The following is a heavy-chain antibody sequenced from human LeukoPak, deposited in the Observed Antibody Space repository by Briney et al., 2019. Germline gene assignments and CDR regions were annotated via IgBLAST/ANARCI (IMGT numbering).Heavy chain of an antibody. CDR3: ARPSGWSADRAFDI. D-gene: IGHD6-19*01. J-gene: IGHJ3*02. CDR1: GGSISSSSYY. V-gene: IGHV4-39*01. CDR2: IYYSGST. Sequence: SETLSLTCTVSGGSISSSSYYWGWIRQPPGKGLEWNGSIYYSGSTYYNPSLKSRVTISVDTSKNQFSLKLSSVTAADTAVYYCARPSGWSADRAFDIWGQRTMVTVSS.